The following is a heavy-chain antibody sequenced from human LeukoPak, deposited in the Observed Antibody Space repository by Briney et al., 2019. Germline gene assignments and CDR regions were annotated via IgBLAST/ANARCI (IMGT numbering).Heavy chain of an antibody. J-gene: IGHJ4*02. CDR2: IYYSGST. Sequence: SETLSLTCTVSGGSISSGDYYWSWIRQPPGKGLEWIGYIYYSGSTYYNPSLKSQVTISVDTSKNQFSLKLSSVTAADTAVYYCAREGVPAAYFDYWGRGTLVTVSS. CDR3: AREGVPAAYFDY. CDR1: GGSISSGDYY. D-gene: IGHD2-2*01. V-gene: IGHV4-30-4*01.